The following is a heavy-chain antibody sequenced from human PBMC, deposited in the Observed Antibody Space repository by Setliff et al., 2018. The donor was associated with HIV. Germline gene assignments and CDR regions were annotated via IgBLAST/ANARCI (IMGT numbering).Heavy chain of an antibody. D-gene: IGHD4-17*01. CDR3: ARDSPTGAFDI. CDR1: GYTFTSYA. CDR2: VNTNTGNP. Sequence: ASVKVSCKASGYTFTSYAMNWVRQAPGQGLEWMGWVNTNTGNPTYAQGFTGRFVFSLDTSVSTAYLQTSSLKAEDTAVYYCARDSPTGAFDIWGQGTMVTVSS. J-gene: IGHJ3*02. V-gene: IGHV7-4-1*02.